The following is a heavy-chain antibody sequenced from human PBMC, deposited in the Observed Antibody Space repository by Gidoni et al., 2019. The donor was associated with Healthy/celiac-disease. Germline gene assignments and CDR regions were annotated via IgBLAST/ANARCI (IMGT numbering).Heavy chain of an antibody. V-gene: IGHV3-48*01. D-gene: IGHD3-16*02. CDR2: ISSSSSTI. CDR3: ARDLYDYIWGSYPDY. Sequence: EVQLVAPGGGLVQPGGSLRLSCAASGFTFRSYSMNWVRQAPGKGLEWVSYISSSSSTIYYADSVKGRFTISRDNAKNSLYLQMNSLRAEDTAVYYCARDLYDYIWGSYPDYWGQGTLVTVSS. CDR1: GFTFRSYS. J-gene: IGHJ4*02.